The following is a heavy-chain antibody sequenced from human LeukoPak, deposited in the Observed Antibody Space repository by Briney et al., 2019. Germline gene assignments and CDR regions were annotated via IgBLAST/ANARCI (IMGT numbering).Heavy chain of an antibody. D-gene: IGHD3-10*01. CDR3: ARALLWFGELSNWFDP. Sequence: PSETLSLTCAVYGGSFSGYYWSWIRQPPGKGLEWIGKINHSGSTNYNPSLKSRVTISVDTSKNQFSLKLSSVTAADTAVYYCARALLWFGELSNWFDPWGQGTLVTVSS. CDR2: INHSGST. CDR1: GGSFSGYY. V-gene: IGHV4-34*01. J-gene: IGHJ5*02.